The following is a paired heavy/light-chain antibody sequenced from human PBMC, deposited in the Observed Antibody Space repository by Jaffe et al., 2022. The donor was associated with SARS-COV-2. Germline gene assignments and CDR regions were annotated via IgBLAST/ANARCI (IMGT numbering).Light chain of an antibody. Sequence: QSALTQPASVSGSPGQSITISCTGTSSDVGGHNSVSWYQQHPGKAPKLMIYDVSNRPSGVSNRFSGSKSGNTASLTISGLQTEDEADYYCASYTTSSTLVVGGGTKLTVL. CDR3: ASYTTSSTLV. V-gene: IGLV2-14*01. CDR1: SSDVGGHNS. CDR2: DVS. J-gene: IGLJ2*01.
Heavy chain of an antibody. CDR2: ENKDGSEE. CDR3: ARVWGADFWSGFSGGGHSQYGLDV. V-gene: IGHV3-7*03. J-gene: IGHJ6*02. D-gene: IGHD3-3*01. CDR1: GFTFSSFW. Sequence: EVQLVESGGGLVQPGGSLRLSCEASGFTFSSFWMSWVRQAPGKGLEWVGTENKDGSEEYYVDSVKGRFTISRDNAKNSLYLRMNSLRAEDTAVYYCARVWGADFWSGFSGGGHSQYGLDVWGQGTTVTVS.